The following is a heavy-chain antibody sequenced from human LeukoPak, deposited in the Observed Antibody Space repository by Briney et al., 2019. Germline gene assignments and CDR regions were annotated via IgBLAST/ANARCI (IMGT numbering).Heavy chain of an antibody. J-gene: IGHJ4*02. D-gene: IGHD3-22*01. CDR3: ARDRGYYDSSGYYSLFDY. Sequence: GGSLRLSRAASGFTFSSYWMSWVRQAPGKGLEWVANIKQDGSEKYYVDSVKGRFTISRDNAKNSLYLQMNSLRAEDTAVYYCARDRGYYDSSGYYSLFDYWGQGTLVTVSS. CDR1: GFTFSSYW. CDR2: IKQDGSEK. V-gene: IGHV3-7*01.